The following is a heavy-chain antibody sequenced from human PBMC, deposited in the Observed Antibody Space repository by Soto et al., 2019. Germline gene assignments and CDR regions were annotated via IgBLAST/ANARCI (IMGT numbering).Heavy chain of an antibody. D-gene: IGHD3-3*01. CDR1: GFTFSSYA. V-gene: IGHV3-23*01. Sequence: EVQLLESGGGLVQPGGSLRLSCAASGFTFSSYAMSWVRQAPGKGLEWVSDISGSGGSTYYADSVKGRFTISRDNSKNTLYLQMNSLRAEDTAVYYCAKESGDDFWSGYFYYFDYWGQGTLVTVSS. J-gene: IGHJ4*02. CDR2: ISGSGGST. CDR3: AKESGDDFWSGYFYYFDY.